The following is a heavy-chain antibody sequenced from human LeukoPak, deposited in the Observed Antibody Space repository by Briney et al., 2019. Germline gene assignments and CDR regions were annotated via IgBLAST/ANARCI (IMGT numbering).Heavy chain of an antibody. CDR3: ARDRRPFLSGYSSSWYAY. D-gene: IGHD6-13*01. Sequence: ASVKVSCKASGGTFSSYAISWVRQAPGQGLEWMGRIIPILGIANYAQKFRGRVTITADKSTSTAYMELSSLRSEDTAVYYCARDRRPFLSGYSSSWYAYWGQGTLVTVSS. CDR1: GGTFSSYA. V-gene: IGHV1-69*04. CDR2: IIPILGIA. J-gene: IGHJ4*02.